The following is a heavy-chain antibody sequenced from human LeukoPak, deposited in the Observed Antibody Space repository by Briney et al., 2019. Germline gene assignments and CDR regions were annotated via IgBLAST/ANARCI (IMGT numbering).Heavy chain of an antibody. J-gene: IGHJ4*02. CDR2: VNENGANT. D-gene: IGHD6-6*01. CDR3: TKGDGRSYPIDY. Sequence: GGSLRLSCAASGFTFSKYGMSWVRQAPGKGLEWVSTVNENGANTHYADSVKGRFTISRDNPKNTLLLQMNSLRADDTALYYCTKGDGRSYPIDYWGQGTLVIVPS. V-gene: IGHV3-23*01. CDR1: GFTFSKYG.